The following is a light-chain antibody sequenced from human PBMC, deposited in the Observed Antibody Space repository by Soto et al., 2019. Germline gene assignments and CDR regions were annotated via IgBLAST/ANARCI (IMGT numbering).Light chain of an antibody. Sequence: EIVMTQSPATLSVSPGGRATLSCRASQSVDSNLAWYQQKPGQAPRLLIYGASNRATGIPARFSGSGSGTDFTLTISSLEPEDFAVYYCQQSSNWPLTFGPGTKVDI. CDR2: GAS. CDR3: QQSSNWPLT. CDR1: QSVDSN. J-gene: IGKJ3*01. V-gene: IGKV3-11*01.